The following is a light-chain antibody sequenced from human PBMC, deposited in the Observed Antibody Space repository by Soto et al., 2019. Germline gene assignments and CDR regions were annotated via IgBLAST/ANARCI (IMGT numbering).Light chain of an antibody. CDR3: QQYNNWPPT. CDR2: GAS. CDR1: QSFSSN. J-gene: IGKJ2*01. Sequence: DIVMTQSPATLSVSPGERATLSCRASQSFSSNLAWYQQKPGQPPRLLYYGASTGATVIPARFSGSGSGTEFTLTISSLQSEDFAVYYCQQYNNWPPTFGQGTKLEIK. V-gene: IGKV3-15*01.